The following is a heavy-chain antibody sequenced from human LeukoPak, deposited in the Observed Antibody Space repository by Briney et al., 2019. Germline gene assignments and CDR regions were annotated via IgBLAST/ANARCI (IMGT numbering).Heavy chain of an antibody. CDR3: ACASNDVWSGFYNYYYYMDV. D-gene: IGHD3-3*01. J-gene: IGHJ6*03. CDR1: GYTFTRSA. CDR2: INTNTGNP. Sequence: ASVKVSCKASGYTFTRSAMNWVRQAPGQGLEWMGWINTNTGNPTYAQGFTGRFVFSLDTSVSTAYLEISSLKAEDTAVYYCACASNDVWSGFYNYYYYMDVWGKGTTVTVSS. V-gene: IGHV7-4-1*02.